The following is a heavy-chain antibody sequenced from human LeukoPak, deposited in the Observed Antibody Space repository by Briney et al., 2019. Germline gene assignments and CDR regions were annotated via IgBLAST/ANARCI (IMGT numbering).Heavy chain of an antibody. V-gene: IGHV3-53*01. Sequence: PGGSLRLSXAASGFTVSSNYMSWVRQAPGKGLEWVSVIYSGGTTYYADSVKGRFTISRDNSKNTLYLQTNSLRAEDTAVYYCARMLISSGYYVDYWGQGTLVTVSS. CDR2: IYSGGTT. CDR3: ARMLISSGYYVDY. D-gene: IGHD3-22*01. CDR1: GFTVSSNY. J-gene: IGHJ4*02.